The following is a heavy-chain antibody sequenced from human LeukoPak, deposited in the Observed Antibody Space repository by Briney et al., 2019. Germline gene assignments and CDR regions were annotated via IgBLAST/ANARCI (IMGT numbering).Heavy chain of an antibody. CDR3: ARMVIGAPGAVDFDC. CDR2: ITPSSNYI. J-gene: IGHJ4*02. CDR1: GFTFSSYT. V-gene: IGHV3-21*01. Sequence: GGSLRLSCAASGFTFSSYTMTWLRQAPGQGLEWVSSITPSSNYIKDADSVKGRFTISRGDAKNSLYLQMDSLRGEDTAVYYCARMVIGAPGAVDFDCWGQGTLVTVSS. D-gene: IGHD6-13*01.